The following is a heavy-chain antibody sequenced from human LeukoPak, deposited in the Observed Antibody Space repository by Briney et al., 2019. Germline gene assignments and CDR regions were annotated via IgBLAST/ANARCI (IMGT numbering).Heavy chain of an antibody. CDR3: ASEENDWLSQFDY. D-gene: IGHD3-9*01. Sequence: PSETLSLTCTVSGGSISSSSYYWGWIRQPPGKGLEWIGSIYYSGSTYYNPSLKSRVTISVDTSKNQFSLKLSSVTAADTAVYYCASEENDWLSQFDYWGQGTLVTVSS. CDR1: GGSISSSSYY. J-gene: IGHJ4*02. V-gene: IGHV4-39*07. CDR2: IYYSGST.